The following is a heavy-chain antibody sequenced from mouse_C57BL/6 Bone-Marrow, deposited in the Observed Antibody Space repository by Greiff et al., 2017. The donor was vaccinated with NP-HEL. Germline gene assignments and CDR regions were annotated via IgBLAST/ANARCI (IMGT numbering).Heavy chain of an antibody. V-gene: IGHV5-12*01. D-gene: IGHD4-1*02. CDR2: ISNGGGST. Sequence: EVQRVESGGGLVQPGGSLKLSCAASGFTFSDYYMYWVRQTPEKRLEWVAYISNGGGSTYYPDTVKGRFTISRDNAKNTLYLQMSRLKSDDTAMYYCARPQLGPYAMDYWGQGTSVTVSS. CDR1: GFTFSDYY. J-gene: IGHJ4*01. CDR3: ARPQLGPYAMDY.